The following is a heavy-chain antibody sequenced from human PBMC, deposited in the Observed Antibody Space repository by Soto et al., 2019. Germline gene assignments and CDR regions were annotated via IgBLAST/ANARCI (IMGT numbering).Heavy chain of an antibody. CDR3: ARVRNYDVWSGYYPYGMDV. CDR1: GGSISSGDYY. Sequence: QVQLQESGPGLVKPSQTLSLTCTVSGGSISSGDYYWSWIRQPPGKGLEWIGYIYYSGSTYYNPSRKSRVTISVDTSKNQFSLKLSSVTAADTAVYYCARVRNYDVWSGYYPYGMDVWGQGTTVTVSS. D-gene: IGHD3-3*01. V-gene: IGHV4-30-4*01. J-gene: IGHJ6*02. CDR2: IYYSGST.